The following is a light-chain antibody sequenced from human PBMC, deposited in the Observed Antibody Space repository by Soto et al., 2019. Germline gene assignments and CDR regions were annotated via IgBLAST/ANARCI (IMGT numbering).Light chain of an antibody. CDR3: YSYTSSNTYV. V-gene: IGLV2-14*03. J-gene: IGLJ1*01. CDR2: DVS. Sequence: QSVLTQPASVSGSPGQSITISCTGTSSDVGGYNYVSWYQHHPGKVPQLMIYDVSNRPSGVSNRFSGFKSGNTASLTISGLQAEDEADYYYYSYTSSNTYVFGTGTKATVL. CDR1: SSDVGGYNY.